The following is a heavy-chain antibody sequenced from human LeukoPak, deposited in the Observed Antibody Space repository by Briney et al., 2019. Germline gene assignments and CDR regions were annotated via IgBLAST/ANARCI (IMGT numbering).Heavy chain of an antibody. J-gene: IGHJ4*02. Sequence: SETLSLTCTVSGGSISSSSYYWGWIRQPPGKGLEWIGSIYYSGSTYYNPSLKSRVTISVDTSKNQFSLKLSSVTAADTAVYYCXRXLGXCSSTSSEITDYWGQGTLVTVSS. CDR1: GGSISSSSYY. CDR3: XRXLGXCSSTSSEITDY. CDR2: IYYSGST. V-gene: IGHV4-39*01. D-gene: IGHD2-2*01.